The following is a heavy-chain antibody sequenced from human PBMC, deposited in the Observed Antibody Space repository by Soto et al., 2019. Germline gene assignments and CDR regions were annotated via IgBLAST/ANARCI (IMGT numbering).Heavy chain of an antibody. CDR3: AVGGGFREAFDI. D-gene: IGHD2-15*01. V-gene: IGHV1-24*01. J-gene: IGHJ3*02. CDR1: GYTLTEAS. CDR2: IDPEDAEV. Sequence: QVQVVQSGAEVKKPGASVKVSCKVSGYTLTEASVHWVRQAPGKGLELMGGIDPEDAEVTQSHNFKGRLTISEDTATETAYMELSSLRSEYTAVYHCAVGGGFREAFDIWGQGTLVTVSS.